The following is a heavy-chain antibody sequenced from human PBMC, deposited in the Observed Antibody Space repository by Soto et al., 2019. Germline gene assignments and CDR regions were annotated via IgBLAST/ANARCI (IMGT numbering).Heavy chain of an antibody. V-gene: IGHV1-69*13. Sequence: SVKVSCKASGGTFSSYAISWVRQAPGQGLEWMGGIIPIFGTANYAQKFQGRVTITADESTSTAYMELSSLRSEDTAVYYCARGGEGASRAARRGGWFDPWGQGTLVTVSS. D-gene: IGHD6-6*01. CDR3: ARGGEGASRAARRGGWFDP. J-gene: IGHJ5*02. CDR1: GGTFSSYA. CDR2: IIPIFGTA.